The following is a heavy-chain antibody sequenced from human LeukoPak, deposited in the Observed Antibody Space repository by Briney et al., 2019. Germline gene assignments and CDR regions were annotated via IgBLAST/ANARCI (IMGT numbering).Heavy chain of an antibody. Sequence: SETLSLTCTVSGGSISSSSYYWGWIRQPPGKGLEWIGSIYYSGSTYYNPSLESRVTISVDTSKNQFSLKLSSVTAADTAVYYCARHQAYYDILTVNWFDPWGQGTLVTVSS. D-gene: IGHD3-9*01. V-gene: IGHV4-39*01. CDR3: ARHQAYYDILTVNWFDP. CDR1: GGSISSSSYY. CDR2: IYYSGST. J-gene: IGHJ5*02.